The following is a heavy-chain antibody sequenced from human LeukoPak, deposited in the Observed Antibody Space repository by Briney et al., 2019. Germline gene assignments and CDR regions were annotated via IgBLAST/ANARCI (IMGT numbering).Heavy chain of an antibody. J-gene: IGHJ4*02. CDR3: AREGITMKEGHLDY. CDR2: ISSSDTI. D-gene: IGHD3-22*01. V-gene: IGHV3-48*03. CDR1: GFTFSSYE. Sequence: GGSLRLSCAASGFTFSSYEMNWVRQGPGKGLEWVSYISSSDTIYYADSVKGRFTISRDNAKNSLYLQMNSLRAEDTAVYYCAREGITMKEGHLDYWGQGTLVTVSS.